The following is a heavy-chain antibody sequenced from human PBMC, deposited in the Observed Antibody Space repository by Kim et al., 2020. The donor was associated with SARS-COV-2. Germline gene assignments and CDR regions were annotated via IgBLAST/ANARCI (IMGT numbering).Heavy chain of an antibody. CDR3: ARRRDTYFGF. V-gene: IGHV4-39*01. D-gene: IGHD5-18*01. J-gene: IGHJ4*02. Sequence: NTDSAPSRKSRVTISVHTSENQFSLKLSSMTAADTAVYYCARRRDTYFGFWGQGTLVTVSS. CDR2: NT.